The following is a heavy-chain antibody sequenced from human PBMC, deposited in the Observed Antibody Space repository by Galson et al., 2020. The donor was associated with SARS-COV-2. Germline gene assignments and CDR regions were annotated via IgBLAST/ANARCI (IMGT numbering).Heavy chain of an antibody. CDR2: IFSNGEK. V-gene: IGHV2-26*01. D-gene: IGHD3-16*01. J-gene: IGHJ2*01. Sequence: KMSGPTLVKPTETLTLTCTVSGFSLSNERMGVGWIRQPPGEALEWLAHIFSNGEKSYSASLKTRLTISKDTSNSQVVLTMTNMDPVDTDTYYCARILGDYTYNWGIYWYFDLWGRGTLVTVSS. CDR3: ARILGDYTYNWGIYWYFDL. CDR1: GFSLSNERMG.